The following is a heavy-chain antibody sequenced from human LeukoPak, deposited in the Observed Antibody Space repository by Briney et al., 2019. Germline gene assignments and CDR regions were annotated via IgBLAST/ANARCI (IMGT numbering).Heavy chain of an antibody. CDR3: AKAAHYDILTGYYTVWEPNWFDP. J-gene: IGHJ5*02. D-gene: IGHD3-9*01. CDR2: ISGSGGST. Sequence: QPGGSLRLSCAASGFTFSSYAMSWVRQAPGKGLEWVSAISGSGGSTYYADSVKGRFTISRDNSKNTLYLQMNSLRAEDTAVYYCAKAAHYDILTGYYTVWEPNWFDPWGQGTLVTVSS. V-gene: IGHV3-23*01. CDR1: GFTFSSYA.